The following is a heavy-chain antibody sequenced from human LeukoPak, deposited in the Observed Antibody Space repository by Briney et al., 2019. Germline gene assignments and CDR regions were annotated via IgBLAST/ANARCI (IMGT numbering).Heavy chain of an antibody. Sequence: ASVKVPCKASGGTFSSYAISWVRQAPGQGLEWMGGIVPIFGTANYAQKFQGRVTITADESTSTAYMELSSLRSEDTAVYYCARVSYCTSTSCYGSMDVWGKGTTVTISS. CDR1: GGTFSSYA. V-gene: IGHV1-69*13. J-gene: IGHJ6*03. D-gene: IGHD2-2*01. CDR2: IVPIFGTA. CDR3: ARVSYCTSTSCYGSMDV.